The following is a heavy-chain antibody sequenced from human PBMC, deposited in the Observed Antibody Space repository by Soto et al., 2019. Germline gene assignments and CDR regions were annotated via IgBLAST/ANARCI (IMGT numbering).Heavy chain of an antibody. Sequence: PGGSLRLSCAASGFTFTNYAMHWVRQAPGKGLEWVALTSYDGVNKYYADSVRGRFTISRDNSKNTLFLQMNRLRAEDTAVYYCARGSITAADIDYWGQGTLVTVSS. D-gene: IGHD6-13*01. CDR2: TSYDGVNK. CDR3: ARGSITAADIDY. V-gene: IGHV3-30-3*01. CDR1: GFTFTNYA. J-gene: IGHJ4*02.